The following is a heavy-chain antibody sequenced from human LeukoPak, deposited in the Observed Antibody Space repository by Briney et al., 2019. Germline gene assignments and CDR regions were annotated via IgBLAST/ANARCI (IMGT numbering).Heavy chain of an antibody. V-gene: IGHV3-66*01. Sequence: GGSLRLSCAASGFTVSSNYMSWVRQAPGKGLEWVSVIYSGGSTYYADSVKGRFTISRDNSKNTLYLQMNSLRAEDTAVYYCARRAAVAGDFGYWGQGTLVTVSS. CDR1: GFTVSSNY. D-gene: IGHD6-19*01. J-gene: IGHJ4*02. CDR2: IYSGGST. CDR3: ARRAAVAGDFGY.